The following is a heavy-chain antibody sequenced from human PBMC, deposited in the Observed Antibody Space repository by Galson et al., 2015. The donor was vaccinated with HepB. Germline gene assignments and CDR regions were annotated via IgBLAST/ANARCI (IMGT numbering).Heavy chain of an antibody. Sequence: SLRLSCAASGFTFSDYYMSWIRQAPGKGLEWVSYISSSSSYTNYADSVKGRFTISRDNAKNSLYLQMNSLRAEDTAVYYCARARMGYGGNSVGYWGQGTLVTVSS. V-gene: IGHV3-11*06. CDR3: ARARMGYGGNSVGY. D-gene: IGHD4-23*01. CDR1: GFTFSDYY. CDR2: ISSSSSYT. J-gene: IGHJ4*02.